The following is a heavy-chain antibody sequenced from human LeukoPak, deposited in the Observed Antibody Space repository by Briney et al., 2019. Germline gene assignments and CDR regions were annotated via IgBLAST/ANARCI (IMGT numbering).Heavy chain of an antibody. CDR1: GGTFSSYA. J-gene: IGHJ4*02. V-gene: IGHV1-69*13. D-gene: IGHD3-22*01. CDR2: IIPIFGTA. Sequence: SVKVSCKASGGTFSSYAISWVRQAPGQGLEWMGGIIPIFGTANYAQKFQGRVTITADESTSTAYMELSSLRSEDTAVYYCARGEKEGDYYDSSGYPNTFDYWGQGTLVTVCS. CDR3: ARGEKEGDYYDSSGYPNTFDY.